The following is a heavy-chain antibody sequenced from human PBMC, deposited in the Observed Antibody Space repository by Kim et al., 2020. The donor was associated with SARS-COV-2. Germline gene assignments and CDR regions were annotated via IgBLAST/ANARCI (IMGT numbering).Heavy chain of an antibody. V-gene: IGHV4-59*01. D-gene: IGHD6-13*01. Sequence: SETLSLTCTVSGGSISNYFWNWIRQPPGKGLEWIGYVYYSGSTKYNSSLKSRVTMSVDTSKNQFSLTLNSVTAADTAVYYCARDSSSWGGWLDPWGQGTLVTVSS. J-gene: IGHJ5*02. CDR3: ARDSSSWGGWLDP. CDR1: GGSISNYF. CDR2: VYYSGST.